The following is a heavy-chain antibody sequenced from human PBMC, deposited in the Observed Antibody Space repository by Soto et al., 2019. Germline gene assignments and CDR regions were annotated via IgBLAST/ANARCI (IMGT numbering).Heavy chain of an antibody. CDR1: GGSISSYY. Sequence: SETLSLTCTVSGGSISSYYWSWIRQPPGKGLEWIGYIYYSGSTNYNPSLKSRVTISVDTSKNQFSLKLSSVTAADTAVYYCARQGRDVSCFDYWGQGTLVTVSS. CDR3: ARQGRDVSCFDY. D-gene: IGHD2-21*01. J-gene: IGHJ4*02. CDR2: IYYSGST. V-gene: IGHV4-59*08.